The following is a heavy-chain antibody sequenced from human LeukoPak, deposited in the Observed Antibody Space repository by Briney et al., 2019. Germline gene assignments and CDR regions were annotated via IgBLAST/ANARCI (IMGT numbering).Heavy chain of an antibody. Sequence: ASVKVSCKASGYTFTGYYMHWVRQAPGQALEWMGWITPFNGNTNYAQKFQDRVTITRDRSMSTAYMELSSLRSEDTAMYYCATLHLVGATAFDIWGQGTMVTVSS. V-gene: IGHV1-45*02. J-gene: IGHJ3*02. CDR2: ITPFNGNT. CDR3: ATLHLVGATAFDI. D-gene: IGHD1-26*01. CDR1: GYTFTGYY.